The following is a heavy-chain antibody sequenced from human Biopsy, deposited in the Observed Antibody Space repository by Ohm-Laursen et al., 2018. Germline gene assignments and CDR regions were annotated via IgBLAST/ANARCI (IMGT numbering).Heavy chain of an antibody. CDR2: FAPENGKT. CDR3: AADINVWNVNY. J-gene: IGHJ4*02. Sequence: ASVKVSCKVSGYTLNELSMHWVRQVPGKGLEWMGGFAPENGKTVYAQNFQARVSLTEDTSTDTAYMEVWRLRSDDTAVYYCAADINVWNVNYWGQGTQVIVSS. D-gene: IGHD1-1*01. V-gene: IGHV1-24*01. CDR1: GYTLNELS.